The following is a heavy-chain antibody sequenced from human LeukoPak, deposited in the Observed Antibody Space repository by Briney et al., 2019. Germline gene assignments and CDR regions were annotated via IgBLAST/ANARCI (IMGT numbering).Heavy chain of an antibody. D-gene: IGHD3-22*01. V-gene: IGHV3-23*01. J-gene: IGHJ4*02. CDR3: AKEVGYDSSGYDDY. CDR2: ISGSGGST. Sequence: GGSLRLSCAASGFTLSSYAMSWVRQAPGKGLEWVSAISGSGGSTYYTDSVKGRFTISRDNSKNTLYLQMNSLRAEDTAVYYCAKEVGYDSSGYDDYWGQGALVTVSS. CDR1: GFTLSSYA.